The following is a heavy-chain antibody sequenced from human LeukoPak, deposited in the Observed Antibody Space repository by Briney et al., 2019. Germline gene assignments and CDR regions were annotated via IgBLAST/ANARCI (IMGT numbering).Heavy chain of an antibody. V-gene: IGHV4-34*01. CDR1: GGSFSGYY. D-gene: IGHD2-15*01. CDR2: INHSGST. Sequence: SETLSLTCAVYGGSFSGYYWSWIRQPPGKGLEWIGEINHSGSTNYNPSHKSRVTISVDTSKNQFSLKLSSVTAADTAVYYCARGLSVVVVAATGRWFDPWGQGTLVTVSS. J-gene: IGHJ5*02. CDR3: ARGLSVVVVAATGRWFDP.